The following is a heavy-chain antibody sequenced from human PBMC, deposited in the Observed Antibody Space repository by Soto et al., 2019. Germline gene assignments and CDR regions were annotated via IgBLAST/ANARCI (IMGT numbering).Heavy chain of an antibody. Sequence: QVQLVESGGGVVQPGWSVRLSCAASGFSISDYGMEWVRQAAGKGLEWVALISYDGSNTYYADSVKGRFTISRDNSKDTLFLQMTGLRREDTAVYYCAKGAGDRLSLGMDVWGQGTTVTVSS. D-gene: IGHD1-26*01. CDR3: AKGAGDRLSLGMDV. CDR2: ISYDGSNT. CDR1: GFSISDYG. V-gene: IGHV3-30*18. J-gene: IGHJ6*02.